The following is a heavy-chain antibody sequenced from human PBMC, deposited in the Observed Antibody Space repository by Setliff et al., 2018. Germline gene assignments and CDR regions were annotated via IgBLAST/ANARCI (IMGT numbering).Heavy chain of an antibody. J-gene: IGHJ4*02. CDR2: IIPILGIA. CDR3: ARGLRSGTPDY. Sequence: SVKVSCKASGGTFSSYAISWVRQAPGQGLEWMGGIIPILGIANYAQKFQGRVTITADKSTSTAYMELSSLRSEDTAVYYCARGLRSGTPDYWGQGTLVTVSS. CDR1: GGTFSSYA. V-gene: IGHV1-69*10. D-gene: IGHD3-10*01.